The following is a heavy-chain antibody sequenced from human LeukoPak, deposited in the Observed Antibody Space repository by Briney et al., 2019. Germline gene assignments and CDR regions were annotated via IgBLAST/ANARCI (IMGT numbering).Heavy chain of an antibody. Sequence: PGGSLRLSCAAAGFTFSSYSMNWVRQAPGKGLEGVSYISSSSSTIYYAYSGKGRFTISRDNAKNSLYLQMNSLRAEDTAVYYCATAATFDYWGQGTLVTVSS. J-gene: IGHJ4*02. CDR3: ATAATFDY. CDR2: ISSSSSTI. CDR1: GFTFSSYS. D-gene: IGHD2-15*01. V-gene: IGHV3-48*04.